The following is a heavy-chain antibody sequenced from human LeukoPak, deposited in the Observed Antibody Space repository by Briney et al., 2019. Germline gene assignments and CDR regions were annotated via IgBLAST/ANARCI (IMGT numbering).Heavy chain of an antibody. CDR1: GGTFSSYA. Sequence: SVKVSCKASGGTFSSYAISWVRQAPGQGLERMGGIIPIFGTANYAQKFQGRVTITADESTSTAYMELSSLRSEDTAVYYCARDLTLYSSSSDNRPTDDYWGQGTLVTVSS. CDR3: ARDLTLYSSSSDNRPTDDY. J-gene: IGHJ4*02. V-gene: IGHV1-69*01. CDR2: IIPIFGTA. D-gene: IGHD6-6*01.